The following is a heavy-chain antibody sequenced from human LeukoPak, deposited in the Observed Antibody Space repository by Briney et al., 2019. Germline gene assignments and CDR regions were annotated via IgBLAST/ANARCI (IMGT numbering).Heavy chain of an antibody. J-gene: IGHJ4*02. D-gene: IGHD3-22*01. Sequence: TGGSLRLSCAASGFTFSSYAMSWVRQAPGKGLEWVSTISGSGTSTYYADSVKGRFTISRDNSKNTLYLQMNSLRAEDTAVYYCTQRPVVVIITPYFDYWGQGTL. CDR1: GFTFSSYA. V-gene: IGHV3-23*01. CDR2: ISGSGTST. CDR3: TQRPVVVIITPYFDY.